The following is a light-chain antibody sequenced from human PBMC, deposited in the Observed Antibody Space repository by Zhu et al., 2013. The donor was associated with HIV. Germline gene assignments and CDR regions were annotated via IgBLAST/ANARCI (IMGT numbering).Light chain of an antibody. J-gene: IGLJ2*01. CDR2: QDI. CDR3: QAWDSSTVV. CDR1: QLREKY. V-gene: IGLV3-1*01. Sequence: SYELSQPPSLSVSPGQTVNITCSGDQLREKYVSWYQQKPGQSPVLVLYQDIKRPSGIPARFSGSNSANTATLTISGTQAMDEADYYCQAWDSSTVVFGGGTKLTVL.